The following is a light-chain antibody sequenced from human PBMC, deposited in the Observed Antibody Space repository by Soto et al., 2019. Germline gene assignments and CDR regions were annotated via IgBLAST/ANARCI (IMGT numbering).Light chain of an antibody. Sequence: EIVLTQSPGTLSLSPGERATLSFRASQSVSSYYLAWYQQKPGQAPRLLIYAASSRATGIPDRFSGSGSGTDFTLTISRLEPEDFAVYYCQHYGSGTFGQGTKVDIK. CDR1: QSVSSYY. CDR2: AAS. V-gene: IGKV3-20*01. CDR3: QHYGSGT. J-gene: IGKJ1*01.